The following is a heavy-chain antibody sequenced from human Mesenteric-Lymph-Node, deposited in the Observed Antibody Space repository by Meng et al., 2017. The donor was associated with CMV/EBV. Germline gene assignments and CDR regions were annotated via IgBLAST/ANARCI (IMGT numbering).Heavy chain of an antibody. CDR2: IYYAGMA. V-gene: IGHV4-31*02. J-gene: IGHJ5*01. D-gene: IGHD2/OR15-2a*01. CDR1: DSIHNGGSY. CDR3: ARDVYERRGSEGWFDS. Sequence: DSIHNGGSYWGWLRQHPEKGLGWIGYIYYAGMAVYNPSLRSRVTISIDTSNNQFSLRLNSVTAADTAVYYCARDVYERRGSEGWFDSWGQGTLVTVSS.